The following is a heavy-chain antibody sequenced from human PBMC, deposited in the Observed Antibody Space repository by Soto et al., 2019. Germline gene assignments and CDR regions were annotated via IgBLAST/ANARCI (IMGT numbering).Heavy chain of an antibody. CDR2: IIPIFGTA. CDR3: ARKPAIDYGSGSPLDS. V-gene: IGHV1-69*01. CDR1: GGTFSSYA. J-gene: IGHJ4*02. D-gene: IGHD3-10*01. Sequence: QVRLVQSGAEVKKPGSSVKVSCKASGGTFSSYAVSWVRQAPGQGLEWMGGIIPIFGTAYYAQKFQGRVTITSGESTSTAYMELSSLRSEDTAVYYCARKPAIDYGSGSPLDSWGQGTLVTVSS.